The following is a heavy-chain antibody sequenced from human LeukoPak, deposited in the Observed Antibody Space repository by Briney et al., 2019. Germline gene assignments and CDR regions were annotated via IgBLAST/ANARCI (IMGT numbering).Heavy chain of an antibody. D-gene: IGHD3/OR15-3a*01. CDR3: AKNFGHQQFDS. J-gene: IGHJ4*02. CDR1: GFTFSSSW. V-gene: IGHV3-7*01. CDR2: IKEDGSVK. Sequence: GGSLRLSCAVSGFTFSSSWMDWVRQAPGKGLEGVANIKEDGSVKNYVDSVKGRFTISRDNTKNSLYLHMNSLRAEDTAVYYCAKNFGHQQFDSWVQGTLVIVCS.